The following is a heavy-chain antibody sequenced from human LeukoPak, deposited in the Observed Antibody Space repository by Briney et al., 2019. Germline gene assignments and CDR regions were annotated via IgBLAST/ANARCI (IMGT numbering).Heavy chain of an antibody. Sequence: PGGSLRLSCAASGFTFSSYSMNWVRQAPGKGLEWVSSISSSSSYIYYADSVKGRFTISRDNAKNSLYLQMNSLRAEDTAVYYCARDIKVWETMDVWGKGTTVTVSS. CDR2: ISSSSSYI. CDR3: ARDIKVWETMDV. V-gene: IGHV3-21*01. D-gene: IGHD1-14*01. J-gene: IGHJ6*03. CDR1: GFTFSSYS.